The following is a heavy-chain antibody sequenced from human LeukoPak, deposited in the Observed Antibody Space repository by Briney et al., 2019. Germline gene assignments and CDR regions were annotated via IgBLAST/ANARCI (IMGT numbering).Heavy chain of an antibody. Sequence: PSETLSLTCTVSGGSISSYYWSWIRQPPGKGLEWIGYIYYSGSTNYNPSLKSRVTISVDTSKNQFSLKLSSVTAADTAVYYCARDSSGYYLSGNYYYGMDVWGQGTTVTVSS. V-gene: IGHV4-59*01. J-gene: IGHJ6*02. D-gene: IGHD3-22*01. CDR2: IYYSGST. CDR1: GGSISSYY. CDR3: ARDSSGYYLSGNYYYGMDV.